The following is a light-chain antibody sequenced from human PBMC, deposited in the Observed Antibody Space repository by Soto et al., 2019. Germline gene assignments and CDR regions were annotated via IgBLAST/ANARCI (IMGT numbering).Light chain of an antibody. CDR3: QQYNSYSWT. Sequence: DLQMTQSPSSVSASVGDRVTITCRASQVISSWLAWYQQKPGKAPKLLIYAASSLQSGGTSRFSGSGSGTEFTLAISSLQPDDCATYYCQQYNSYSWTFGQGTNVELQ. CDR1: QVISSW. J-gene: IGKJ1*01. V-gene: IGKV1D-16*01. CDR2: AAS.